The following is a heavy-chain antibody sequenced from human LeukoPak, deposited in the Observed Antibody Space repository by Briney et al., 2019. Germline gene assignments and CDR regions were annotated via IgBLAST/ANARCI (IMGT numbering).Heavy chain of an antibody. CDR3: ARDRPHGDSLEY. CDR1: GFTFSSYA. J-gene: IGHJ4*02. V-gene: IGHV3-30-3*01. D-gene: IGHD4-17*01. Sequence: WGSLRLSCAASGFTFSSYAMHWVRQAPGKGLEWVAVISYDGSNKYYADSVKGRFTISRDNSKNTLYLQMNSLRAEDTAVYYCARDRPHGDSLEYWGQGTLVTVSS. CDR2: ISYDGSNK.